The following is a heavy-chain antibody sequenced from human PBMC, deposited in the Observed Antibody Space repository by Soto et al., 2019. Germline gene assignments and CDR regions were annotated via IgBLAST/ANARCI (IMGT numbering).Heavy chain of an antibody. V-gene: IGHV3-7*01. CDR2: IKEDGSEE. J-gene: IGHJ4*02. D-gene: IGHD2-2*01. CDR1: GFTFSTYW. CDR3: ATAISSPFSNFDY. Sequence: EVRLVQSGGDLVQPGGSLRLSRVASGFTFSTYWMTWVRQAPGMGLEWVAGIKEDGSEEVYVDSVKGRFSISRDNAKTSLYLQLNSLRAEDTAVYYCATAISSPFSNFDYWGQGSLVTVSS.